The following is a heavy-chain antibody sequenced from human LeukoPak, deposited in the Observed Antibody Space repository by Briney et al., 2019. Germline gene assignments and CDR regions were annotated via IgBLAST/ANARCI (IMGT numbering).Heavy chain of an antibody. V-gene: IGHV3-7*01. Sequence: PGGSLRLSCAASGFTFSSYWMSWVRQAPGKGLEWVANIKQDGSEKYYVDSVKGRFTISRGNAKNSLYLQMNSLRAEDTAVYYCARSATYYDFWSGYLGAFDIWGQGTMVTVSS. CDR2: IKQDGSEK. CDR3: ARSATYYDFWSGYLGAFDI. CDR1: GFTFSSYW. J-gene: IGHJ3*02. D-gene: IGHD3-3*01.